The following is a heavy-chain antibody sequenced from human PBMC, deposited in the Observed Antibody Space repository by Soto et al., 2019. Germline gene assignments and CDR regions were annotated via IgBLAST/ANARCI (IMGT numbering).Heavy chain of an antibody. D-gene: IGHD2-2*01. CDR3: ARDPRYDCSSTSCSSYYYYGMDV. V-gene: IGHV1-69*13. Sequence: ASVKVSCKASGGTFSSYAISWVRQAPGQGLEWMGGIIPIFGTANYAQKFQGRVTITADESTSTAYMELSSLRSEDTAVYYCARDPRYDCSSTSCSSYYYYGMDVWGRGTTVTVSS. CDR1: GGTFSSYA. CDR2: IIPIFGTA. J-gene: IGHJ6*02.